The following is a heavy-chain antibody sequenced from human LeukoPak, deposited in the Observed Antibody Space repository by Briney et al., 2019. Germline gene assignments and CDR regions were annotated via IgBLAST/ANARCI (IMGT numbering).Heavy chain of an antibody. CDR1: GFTFSDYY. Sequence: MSGGSLRLSCAASGFTFSDYYMTWIRQAPGKGPDWVSFISASSTYTNYADSVKGRFTISRDNAKNSLYLQMNSLRDEDTAVYYCARDNWDYVGGTGWLDPWGQGTLVIVSS. CDR3: ARDNWDYVGGTGWLDP. J-gene: IGHJ5*02. V-gene: IGHV3-11*06. CDR2: ISASSTYT. D-gene: IGHD3-10*02.